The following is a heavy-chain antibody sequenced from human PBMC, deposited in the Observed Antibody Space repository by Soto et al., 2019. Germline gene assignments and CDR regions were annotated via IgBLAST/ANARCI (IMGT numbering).Heavy chain of an antibody. V-gene: IGHV4-34*01. CDR1: GGSFSGYY. CDR3: ARIGAGYYRYYYYGMDV. J-gene: IGHJ6*02. D-gene: IGHD3-9*01. Sequence: LSLTCAVYGGSFSGYYWSWIRQPPGKGLEWIGEINHSGSTNYNPSLKSRVTISVDTSKNQFSLKLSSVTAADTAVYYCARIGAGYYRYYYYGMDVWGQGTTVTVSS. CDR2: INHSGST.